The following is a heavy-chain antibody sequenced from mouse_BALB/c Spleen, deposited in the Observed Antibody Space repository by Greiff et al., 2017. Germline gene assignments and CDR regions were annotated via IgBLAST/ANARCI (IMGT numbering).Heavy chain of an antibody. CDR1: GFTFSSYG. V-gene: IGHV5-6-3*01. CDR2: INSNGGST. J-gene: IGHJ3*01. CDR3: ARDPRFAY. Sequence: EVQVVESGGGLVQPGGSLKLSCAASGFTFSSYGMSWVRQTPDKRLELVATINSNGGSTYYPDSVKGRFTISRDNAKNTLYLQMSSLKSEDTAMYYCARDPRFAYWGQGTLVTVSA.